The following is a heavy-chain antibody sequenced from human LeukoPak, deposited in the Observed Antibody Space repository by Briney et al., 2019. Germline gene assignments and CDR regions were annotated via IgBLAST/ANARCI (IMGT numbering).Heavy chain of an antibody. CDR3: VRDVAAARRGTTYYYYGMDV. Sequence: GGSLRLSCAASGFTFSSYAMHWVRQAPGKGLEWVAVISYDGSNKYYADSVKGRFTISRDNSKNTLYLQMNSLRAEDTAVYYCVRDVAAARRGTTYYYYGMDVWGQGTTVTVSS. D-gene: IGHD6-13*01. J-gene: IGHJ6*02. CDR2: ISYDGSNK. V-gene: IGHV3-30-3*01. CDR1: GFTFSSYA.